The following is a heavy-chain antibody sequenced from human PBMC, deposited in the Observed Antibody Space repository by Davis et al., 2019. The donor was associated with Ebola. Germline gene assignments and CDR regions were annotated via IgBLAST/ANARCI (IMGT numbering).Heavy chain of an antibody. CDR2: IRQDGREK. CDR1: AFTFSSYW. V-gene: IGHV3-7*03. Sequence: GGSLRLSCAASAFTFSSYWMSWVRQAPGKGLEWVANIRQDGREKHYVDSVKGRFTISRDNAKNSLYLQMNSLRAEDTAVYYCARVNAVYGMDVWGKGTTVTVSS. CDR3: ARVNAVYGMDV. J-gene: IGHJ6*04.